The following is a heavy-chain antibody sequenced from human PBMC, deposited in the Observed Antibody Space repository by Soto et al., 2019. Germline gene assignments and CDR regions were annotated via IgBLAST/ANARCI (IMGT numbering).Heavy chain of an antibody. CDR2: IKSKTDGATS. J-gene: IGHJ4*02. D-gene: IGHD3-9*01. Sequence: VGSLRLSCAASGFTFSSYGMHWVRQAPGKGLEWVARIKSKTDGATSDYAAPVKGRFSISRDDSKNTVDLQMNSLKTEDTTVYYCTTGVEYDILTGYRNLDDWSQGNVVTVSS. CDR1: GFTFSSYG. V-gene: IGHV3-15*01. CDR3: TTGVEYDILTGYRNLDD.